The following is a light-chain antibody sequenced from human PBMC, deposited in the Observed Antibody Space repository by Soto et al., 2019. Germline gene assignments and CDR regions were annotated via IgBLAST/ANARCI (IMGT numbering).Light chain of an antibody. Sequence: DIQMTQSPSTLSASVGDRVTITCRASQSISTWLAWYQQKPGKAPKLLIYKASSLESGVPSRFSDSGSGTEFTLTISSLQPDDFATYYCQQYINRWTFGQGTKVEIK. CDR1: QSISTW. CDR2: KAS. V-gene: IGKV1-5*03. CDR3: QQYINRWT. J-gene: IGKJ1*01.